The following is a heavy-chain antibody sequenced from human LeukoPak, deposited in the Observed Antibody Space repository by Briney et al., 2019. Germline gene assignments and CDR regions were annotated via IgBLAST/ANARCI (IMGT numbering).Heavy chain of an antibody. Sequence: SQTLSLTCAIFGDSVSNNIATWNWVRQSPSRGLEWLGRTYYRSRWGNDYAISVKSRITINPDTSRNQFSLQLKSVTPEDTAVYYCVRDSDDYYWALDFWGQGTPVTVSS. J-gene: IGHJ4*02. D-gene: IGHD3-10*01. CDR3: VRDSDDYYWALDF. CDR1: GDSVSNNIAT. V-gene: IGHV6-1*01. CDR2: TYYRSRWGN.